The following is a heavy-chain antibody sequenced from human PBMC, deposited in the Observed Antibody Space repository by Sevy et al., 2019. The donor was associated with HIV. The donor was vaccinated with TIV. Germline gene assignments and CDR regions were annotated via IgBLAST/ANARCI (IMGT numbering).Heavy chain of an antibody. J-gene: IGHJ6*02. CDR2: INQDGSEK. Sequence: GGSLRLSCSTSGFTFNSYWLTWVRQAPGKGLEWVANINQDGSEKNYVDSVKGRFTISRDNAQKSVFLKMRALRAADTGVYYCAREGSSYDTYYNHDGMDVWGQGTTVTVSS. V-gene: IGHV3-7*01. CDR3: AREGSSYDTYYNHDGMDV. CDR1: GFTFNSYW. D-gene: IGHD3-10*01.